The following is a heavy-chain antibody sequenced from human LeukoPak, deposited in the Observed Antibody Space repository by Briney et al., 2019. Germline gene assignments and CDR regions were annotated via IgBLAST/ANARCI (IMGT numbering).Heavy chain of an antibody. CDR1: GDSLRKSTFY. D-gene: IGHD2-15*01. Sequence: SETLSLTCTVSGDSLRKSTFYWVWIRQPPGKGLEWIGSIYYTGTTDYNPSLKSRVTMSVDASKNQFSLKLTSVTAADTAVYYCARHNSGGYCSGGSCSYYYYYGMDVWGQGTTVTVSS. J-gene: IGHJ6*02. V-gene: IGHV4-39*01. CDR3: ARHNSGGYCSGGSCSYYYYYGMDV. CDR2: IYYTGTT.